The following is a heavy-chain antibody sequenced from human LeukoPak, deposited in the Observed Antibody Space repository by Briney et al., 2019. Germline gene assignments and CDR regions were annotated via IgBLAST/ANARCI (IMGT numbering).Heavy chain of an antibody. Sequence: GGTLRLSCAASGFTFSSFGMSWVRQAPGKGLEWVSAISSTGGTAYYADSVKGRFTISRDNSKNTLYLQMNSLRAEDTAVYYCARETYYYDSSGLGDAFDIWGQGTMVTVSS. V-gene: IGHV3-23*01. CDR3: ARETYYYDSSGLGDAFDI. D-gene: IGHD3-22*01. J-gene: IGHJ3*02. CDR1: GFTFSSFG. CDR2: ISSTGGTA.